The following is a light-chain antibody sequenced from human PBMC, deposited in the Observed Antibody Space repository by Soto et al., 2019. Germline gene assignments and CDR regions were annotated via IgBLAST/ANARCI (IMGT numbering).Light chain of an antibody. J-gene: IGKJ4*01. CDR1: QSISSY. Sequence: DIQMTQSPSSLSASVGDRVTITCRASQSISSYLNWYQQKPAKPPKLLIYAASSLQSGVPSRFSGSGSWTDCTLTISSLQPEDFATYYCQQSASNPLTFGGGTKVEIK. V-gene: IGKV1-39*01. CDR3: QQSASNPLT. CDR2: AAS.